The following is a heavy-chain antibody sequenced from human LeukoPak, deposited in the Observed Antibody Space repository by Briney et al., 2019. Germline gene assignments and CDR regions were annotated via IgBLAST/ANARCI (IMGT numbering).Heavy chain of an antibody. V-gene: IGHV3-53*01. Sequence: PGGTPRLSCAASGFSVSSKYMSWVRQPAGKGLEWGLVIYSGGTPFYADSVNGRFTTSRDNSKNTLYLQMNSLRPDDTAVYYCTKLKGWYGDGYFDYWGPGILVTVSS. CDR3: TKLKGWYGDGYFDY. CDR1: GFSVSSKY. CDR2: IYSGGTP. J-gene: IGHJ4*02. D-gene: IGHD6-19*01.